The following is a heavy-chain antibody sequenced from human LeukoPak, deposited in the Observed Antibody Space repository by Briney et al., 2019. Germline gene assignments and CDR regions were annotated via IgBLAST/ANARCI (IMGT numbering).Heavy chain of an antibody. CDR3: ARIDGYGYFDY. D-gene: IGHD5-24*01. V-gene: IGHV1-69*05. Sequence: SVKVSCKASGGPSMKFAVSWVRQAPGQGLEWMGGIIPIFGTANYAQKFQGRVTITTDESTSTAYMELSSLRSEDTAVYYCARIDGYGYFDYWGQGTLVTVSS. J-gene: IGHJ4*02. CDR1: GGPSMKFA. CDR2: IIPIFGTA.